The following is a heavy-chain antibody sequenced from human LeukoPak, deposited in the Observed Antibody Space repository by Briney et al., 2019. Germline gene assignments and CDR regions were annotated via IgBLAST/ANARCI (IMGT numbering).Heavy chain of an antibody. J-gene: IGHJ5*02. D-gene: IGHD6-19*01. Sequence: GGSLRLSCAASGFTFSNCWMHWVRQAPGKGLVWVSCINTDGTTTKYAGSVKGRFNISRDNARNTLFLQMNSLRAEDTAVYYCVRSVAVTFDPWGQGTLVTVSS. CDR3: VRSVAVTFDP. CDR2: INTDGTTT. V-gene: IGHV3-74*03. CDR1: GFTFSNCW.